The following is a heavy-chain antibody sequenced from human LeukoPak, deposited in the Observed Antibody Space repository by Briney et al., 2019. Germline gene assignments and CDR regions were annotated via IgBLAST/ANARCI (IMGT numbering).Heavy chain of an antibody. D-gene: IGHD3-10*01. CDR3: ARRATSVRGIPLFDY. CDR2: IDPSDSYT. V-gene: IGHV5-10-1*01. J-gene: IGHJ4*02. CDR1: GYRFTSYW. Sequence: GESLRISCKGSGYRFTSYWIDWVRQMPGKGLEWMGRIDPSDSYTIYSPSFQGHVTISADNSISTAYLQWSGLKASDTAMYYCARRATSVRGIPLFDYWGQGTLVTVSS.